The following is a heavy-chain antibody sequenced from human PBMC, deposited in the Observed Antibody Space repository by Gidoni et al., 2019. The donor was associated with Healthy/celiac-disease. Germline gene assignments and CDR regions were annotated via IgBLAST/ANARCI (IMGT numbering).Heavy chain of an antibody. J-gene: IGHJ6*02. CDR2: TYYRSKWYN. CDR1: GDSFSINNAA. CDR3: ARIRGGSNPDNYYYYGMDV. D-gene: IGHD1-26*01. Sequence: QVQLQQSGPGLVKPSQTLSLTCSISGDSFSINNAAWHWIRQYPSRGLEWLGRTYYRSKWYNDYAVSVKSRITINPDTSKNQFSLQLNSVTPEDTAVYYCARIRGGSNPDNYYYYGMDVWGQGTTVTVSS. V-gene: IGHV6-1*01.